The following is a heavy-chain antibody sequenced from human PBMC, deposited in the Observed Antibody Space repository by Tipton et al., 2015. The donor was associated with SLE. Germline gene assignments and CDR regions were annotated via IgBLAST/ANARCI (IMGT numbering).Heavy chain of an antibody. CDR1: GGSISSGSYY. J-gene: IGHJ5*02. CDR2: IYYSGST. D-gene: IGHD3-22*01. V-gene: IGHV4-61*10. Sequence: TLSLTCTVSGGSISSGSYYWSWIRQPAGKGLEWIGYIYYSGSTNYNPSLKSRVTISVDTSKNQFSLKLSSVTAADTAVYYCARYVSDSSGYYYVGWFDPWGQGTLVTVSS. CDR3: ARYVSDSSGYYYVGWFDP.